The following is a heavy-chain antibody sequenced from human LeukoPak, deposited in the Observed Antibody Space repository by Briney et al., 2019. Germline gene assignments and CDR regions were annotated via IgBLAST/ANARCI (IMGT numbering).Heavy chain of an antibody. CDR3: GRSVAAPADY. D-gene: IGHD6-6*01. CDR1: GFTFSSYG. CDR2: IWYDGSNK. J-gene: IGHJ4*02. Sequence: PGGSLRLSCAASGFTFSSYGMHWVRQAPGKGLEWVAVIWYDGSNKYYADSVKGRFTISRDNSKNTLYLQMNNLKAEDTAVYYCGRSVAAPADYWGQGTLVIVSS. V-gene: IGHV3-33*01.